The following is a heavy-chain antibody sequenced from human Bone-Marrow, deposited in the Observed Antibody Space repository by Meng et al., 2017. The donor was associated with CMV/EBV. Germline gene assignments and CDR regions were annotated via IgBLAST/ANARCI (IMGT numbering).Heavy chain of an antibody. CDR3: AAIAAPPVDL. CDR2: ISSSSSYI. Sequence: VPVVGSGGGLVKPGGSLRLSCAASGFNFSSYSMNWVRQAPGKGLEWVSSISSSSSYIYYADSVKGRFTISRDNAKNSLYLQMNSLRAEDTAVYYCAAIAAPPVDLWGRGTLVTVSS. V-gene: IGHV3-21*01. D-gene: IGHD6-6*01. CDR1: GFNFSSYS. J-gene: IGHJ2*01.